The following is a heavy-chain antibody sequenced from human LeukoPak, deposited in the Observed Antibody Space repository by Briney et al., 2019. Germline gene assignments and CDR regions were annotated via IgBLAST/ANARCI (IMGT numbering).Heavy chain of an antibody. V-gene: IGHV4-59*02. J-gene: IGHJ4*02. Sequence: SETLSFTCSVSGGSVSSYYWSWIRQSPGKGLEWIAYMSYSGSTNYNPSLKSRVSISVDTSKNHFSLQLNSVTAADTAVYYCARESEWSGFFVYWGQGTLVTVSP. CDR1: GGSVSSYY. CDR3: ARESEWSGFFVY. D-gene: IGHD3-3*01. CDR2: MSYSGST.